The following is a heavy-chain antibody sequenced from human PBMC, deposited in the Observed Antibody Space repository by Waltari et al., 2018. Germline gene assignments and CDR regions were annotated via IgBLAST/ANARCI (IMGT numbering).Heavy chain of an antibody. J-gene: IGHJ4*02. CDR2: INTKTGNP. V-gene: IGHV7-4-1*02. CDR1: VYIFTNYA. D-gene: IGHD3-16*01. CDR3: ARGIQLWGRGSWYFDN. Sequence: VQLVQSGSELQKPGASVKVSCTASVYIFTNYAMHWLRQAPGQGLEWLGWINTKTGNPTDAQGFRGRFVFSLDTSVSTASLQISSLKAEDTAVYYCARGIQLWGRGSWYFDNWGQGTLVTVSS.